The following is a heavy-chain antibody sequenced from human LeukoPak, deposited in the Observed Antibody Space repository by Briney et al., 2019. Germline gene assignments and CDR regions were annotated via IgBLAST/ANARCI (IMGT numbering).Heavy chain of an antibody. Sequence: ASVKVSCKASGYTFTGYYMHWVRQAPGQGLEWMGWINPNSGGTNYAQKFQGWVTMTRDTSISTVYMELSSLRSEDTAVYYCAREDYYDSSGYPRDAFDIWGQGTMVTVSS. CDR2: INPNSGGT. J-gene: IGHJ3*02. CDR1: GYTFTGYY. CDR3: AREDYYDSSGYPRDAFDI. V-gene: IGHV1-2*04. D-gene: IGHD3-22*01.